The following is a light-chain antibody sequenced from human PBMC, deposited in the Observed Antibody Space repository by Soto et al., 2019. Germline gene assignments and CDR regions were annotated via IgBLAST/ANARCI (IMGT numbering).Light chain of an antibody. CDR3: QKYNSVWT. J-gene: IGKJ1*01. CDR2: KAS. CDR1: QSISSW. Sequence: EIQMTQSPSTLSASVGDRVTITCRASQSISSWLAWYQQKPGKAPKLLIYKASSLEGGVPSRFSGSGSGTDFTLTISSLQPEDVATYYCQKYNSVWTSAQRTKADI. V-gene: IGKV1-5*03.